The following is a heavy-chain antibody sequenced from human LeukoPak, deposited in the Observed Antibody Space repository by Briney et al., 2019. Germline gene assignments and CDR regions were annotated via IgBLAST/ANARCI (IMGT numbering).Heavy chain of an antibody. CDR3: ARRAYYNFWSGYYDAFDI. CDR2: ISAYNGNT. V-gene: IGHV1-18*01. CDR1: GYTFTSYG. D-gene: IGHD3-3*01. Sequence: ASVKVSCKASGYTFTSYGISWVRQAPGQGLEWMGWISAYNGNTNYAQKLQGRVTMTTDTSTSTAYMELRSLRSDDTAVYYCARRAYYNFWSGYYDAFDIWGQGTMVTVSS. J-gene: IGHJ3*02.